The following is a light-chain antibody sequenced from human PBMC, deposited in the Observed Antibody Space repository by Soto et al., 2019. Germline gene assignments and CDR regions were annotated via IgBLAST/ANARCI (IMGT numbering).Light chain of an antibody. J-gene: IGKJ1*01. Sequence: ETVMTQSPATLSVSPGERVTLSCRASESVSTYLAWYQQKPGQAPRLLIYGASARATGIPDRFSGSGSGTYFTLIISNLQPEDFALYYCHQYLNWPQAFVQGTKVEIK. CDR2: GAS. CDR1: ESVSTY. CDR3: HQYLNWPQA. V-gene: IGKV3-15*01.